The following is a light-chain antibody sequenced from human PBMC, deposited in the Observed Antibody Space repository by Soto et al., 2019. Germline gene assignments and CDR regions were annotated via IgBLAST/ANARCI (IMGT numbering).Light chain of an antibody. Sequence: EIVMTQSPATLSVSPGERATLSCRASQSVSSNLAWYQQTRGQAPRLLIYGASTRATGIPARFSGSGSGTEFTLTISSLQSEDFAVYYCQQYNKWPESFGQGTKGDIK. J-gene: IGKJ1*01. CDR3: QQYNKWPES. V-gene: IGKV3-15*01. CDR2: GAS. CDR1: QSVSSN.